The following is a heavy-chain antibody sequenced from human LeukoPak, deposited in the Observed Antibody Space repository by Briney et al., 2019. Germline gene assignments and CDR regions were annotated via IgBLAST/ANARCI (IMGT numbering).Heavy chain of an antibody. Sequence: ASVKVSCKASGGTFSSYAISWVRQAPGQGLEWMGGIIPIFGTANYAQKFQGRVTITADKSTSTAYMELSSLRSEDTAVYYCARGPYGSGSYYIGPDDYYYMDVWGKGTTVTVSS. CDR3: ARGPYGSGSYYIGPDDYYYMDV. J-gene: IGHJ6*03. V-gene: IGHV1-69*06. CDR2: IIPIFGTA. CDR1: GGTFSSYA. D-gene: IGHD3-10*01.